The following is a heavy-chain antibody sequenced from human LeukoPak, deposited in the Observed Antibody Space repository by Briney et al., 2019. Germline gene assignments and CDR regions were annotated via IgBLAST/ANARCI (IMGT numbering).Heavy chain of an antibody. D-gene: IGHD6-19*01. J-gene: IGHJ4*02. CDR1: GFTFNAYA. CDR3: VRDTGSGWDFDY. V-gene: IGHV3-43*02. Sequence: GGSLRLSCAASGFTFNAYAIHWVRQAPGKGLEWVSLVKGDGVTTDYANSVKGRFTVSRDNSKNSLYLQMSNLRTEDTDLYYCVRDTGSGWDFDYWGQGTMVTVSS. CDR2: VKGDGVTT.